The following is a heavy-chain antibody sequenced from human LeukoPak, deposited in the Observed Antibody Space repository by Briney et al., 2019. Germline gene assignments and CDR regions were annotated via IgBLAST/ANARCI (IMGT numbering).Heavy chain of an antibody. D-gene: IGHD3-16*02. CDR1: GGSISSYY. V-gene: IGHV4-59*01. J-gene: IGHJ4*02. CDR3: ARGYDYVWGSHRALGY. CDR2: IYYSGST. Sequence: SETLSLTCTVSGGSISSYYWSWLRQPPGKGLEWIGYIYYSGSTNYSPSLKSRVTISVDTSKNQFSLKLTSVTAADTAVYYCARGYDYVWGSHRALGYWGQGTLVTVSS.